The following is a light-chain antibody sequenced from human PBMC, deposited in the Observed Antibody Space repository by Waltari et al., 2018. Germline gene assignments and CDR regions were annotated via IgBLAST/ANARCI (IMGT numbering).Light chain of an antibody. J-gene: IGKJ2*01. CDR1: QDISNY. CDR2: DAS. Sequence: DIQMTQSPSSLSASVGHRVTITCQASQDISNYLNWYQQKPGKAPKLLIYDASNLETGVPSRFSGSGSGTDFSFTISSLQPEDFATYYCQQYEILPPFFGQGTKLEIK. V-gene: IGKV1-33*01. CDR3: QQYEILPPF.